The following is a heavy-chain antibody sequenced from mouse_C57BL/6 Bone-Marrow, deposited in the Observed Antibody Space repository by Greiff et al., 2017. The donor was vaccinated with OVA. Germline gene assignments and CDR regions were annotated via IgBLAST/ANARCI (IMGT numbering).Heavy chain of an antibody. CDR2: IDPSDSYT. J-gene: IGHJ3*01. D-gene: IGHD1-1*01. CDR3: ASFITTVEAPFAY. Sequence: QVQLQQPGAELVKPGASVKLSCKASGYTFTSYWMQWVKQRPGQGLEWIGEIDPSDSYTNYKQKFKGKATLTVDTSSSTAYMQLSSLTSEDSAVYYCASFITTVEAPFAYWGQGTLVTVSA. V-gene: IGHV1-50*01. CDR1: GYTFTSYW.